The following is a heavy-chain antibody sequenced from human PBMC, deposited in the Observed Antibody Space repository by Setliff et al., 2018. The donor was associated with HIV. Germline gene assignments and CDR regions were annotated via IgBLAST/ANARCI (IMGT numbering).Heavy chain of an antibody. Sequence: SETLSLTCAVYGESFSDYSWTWIRQPPGKGLEWIGEINHSGSTNYNPSPKSRVSISVDTSKNQFSLILTSLTAADTAVYYSARGRCSGGSCYGRYSYFYMDVWGKGTTVTVSS. J-gene: IGHJ6*03. CDR1: GESFSDYS. D-gene: IGHD2-15*01. CDR3: ARGRCSGGSCYGRYSYFYMDV. CDR2: INHSGST. V-gene: IGHV4-34*01.